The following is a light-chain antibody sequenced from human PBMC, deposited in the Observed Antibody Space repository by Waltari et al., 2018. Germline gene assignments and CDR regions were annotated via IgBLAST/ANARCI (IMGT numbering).Light chain of an antibody. Sequence: DIQMTQSPSSVSASVGDRVTLTCRASQPISTWMAWYQQKPGTAPKRLIYAASNLQSGLPSRFSGSGSGTYFTLTIRSLQPEDFATDYCHQANSFPVTFGGGTKVEIK. CDR2: AAS. V-gene: IGKV1-12*01. CDR3: HQANSFPVT. CDR1: QPISTW. J-gene: IGKJ4*01.